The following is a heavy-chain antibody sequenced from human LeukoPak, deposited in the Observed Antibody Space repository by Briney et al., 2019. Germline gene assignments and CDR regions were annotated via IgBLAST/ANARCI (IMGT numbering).Heavy chain of an antibody. CDR1: GFTFSSYG. CDR2: IRYDGSNK. V-gene: IGHV3-30*02. Sequence: GGSLRLSCAASGFTFSSYGMHWVRQAPGKGLEWVAFIRYDGSNKYYADSVKGRFTISRDNSKNTLYLQMNSLRAEDTAVYYCAKNQLPYSSSWYGEWFDPWGQGTLVTVSS. J-gene: IGHJ5*02. CDR3: AKNQLPYSSSWYGEWFDP. D-gene: IGHD6-13*01.